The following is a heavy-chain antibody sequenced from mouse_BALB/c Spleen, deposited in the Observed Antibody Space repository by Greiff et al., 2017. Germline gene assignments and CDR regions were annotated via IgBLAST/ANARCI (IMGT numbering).Heavy chain of an antibody. D-gene: IGHD1-2*01. V-gene: IGHV14-3*02. CDR1: GFNIKDTY. CDR2: IDPANGNT. CDR3: ARTTAGAY. J-gene: IGHJ3*01. Sequence: VQLKQSGAELVKPGASVKLSCTASGFNIKDTYMHWVKQRPEQGLEWIGRIDPANGNTKYDPKFQGKATITADTSSNTAYLQLSSLTSEDTAVYYCARTTAGAYWGQGTLVTVSA.